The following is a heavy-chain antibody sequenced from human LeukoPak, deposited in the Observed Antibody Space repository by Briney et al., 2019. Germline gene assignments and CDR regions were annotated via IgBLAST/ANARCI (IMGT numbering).Heavy chain of an antibody. J-gene: IGHJ4*02. CDR1: GGSISSGDYY. D-gene: IGHD4-23*01. CDR3: ARDLGYGGNSGFDY. CDR2: IYYSGST. Sequence: SETLSLTCAVSGGSISSGDYYWSRIRPPPGQGLVWIGYIYYSGSTYYNPSLKSRVTISVDTSKNQFSLKLSSVTAADTAVYYCARDLGYGGNSGFDYWGREPWSPSPQ. V-gene: IGHV4-30-4*08.